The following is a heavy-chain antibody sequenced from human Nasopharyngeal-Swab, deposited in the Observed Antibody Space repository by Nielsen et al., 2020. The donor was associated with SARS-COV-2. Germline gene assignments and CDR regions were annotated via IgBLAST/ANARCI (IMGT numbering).Heavy chain of an antibody. CDR2: INPSGGST. D-gene: IGHD6-19*01. Sequence: ASVKVSCKASGYSFISYYMHWVRQAPGQGLEWMGIINPSGGSTSYAQKFQGRVTTTRDTSTSTVYMEMSSLRYEDTAVYYCARDLYSSGWYRTNWYFDLWGRGTLVTVSS. CDR3: ARDLYSSGWYRTNWYFDL. CDR1: GYSFISYY. J-gene: IGHJ2*01. V-gene: IGHV1-46*01.